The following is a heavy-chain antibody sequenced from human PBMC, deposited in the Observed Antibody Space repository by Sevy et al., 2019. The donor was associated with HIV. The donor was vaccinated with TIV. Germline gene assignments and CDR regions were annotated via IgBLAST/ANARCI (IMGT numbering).Heavy chain of an antibody. D-gene: IGHD1-26*01. Sequence: ASVNVSCKASGYTFTSYGISWVRQAPGQGLEWMGWISAYNGNTNYAQKLQGRVTMTTDTSTSTAYMELRSLRSDDTAAYYCARAKGATREFDYWGQGTLVTVSS. J-gene: IGHJ4*02. V-gene: IGHV1-18*01. CDR3: ARAKGATREFDY. CDR1: GYTFTSYG. CDR2: ISAYNGNT.